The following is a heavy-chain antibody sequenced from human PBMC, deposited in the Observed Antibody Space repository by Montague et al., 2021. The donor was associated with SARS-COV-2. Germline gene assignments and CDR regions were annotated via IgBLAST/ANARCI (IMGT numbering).Heavy chain of an antibody. CDR1: GGSVSSSNYH. D-gene: IGHD5-12*01. Sequence: SETLSLTCTVSGGSVSSSNYHWDWIRQPPGKGLEWIGSIYDSGSTYYNPSLKSRVTISVDTSKNHFSLKLSSVTAADTVVYYCARRGRKLLPVATTIGGFDIWGQGTMVTVSS. J-gene: IGHJ3*02. CDR3: ARRGRKLLPVATTIGGFDI. CDR2: IYDSGST. V-gene: IGHV4-39*02.